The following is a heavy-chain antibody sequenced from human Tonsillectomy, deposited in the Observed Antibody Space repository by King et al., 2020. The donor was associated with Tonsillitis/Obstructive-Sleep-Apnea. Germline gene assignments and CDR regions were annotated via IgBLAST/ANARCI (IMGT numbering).Heavy chain of an antibody. CDR1: GGSISSGGYY. CDR2: IYYSGST. Sequence: QLQESGPGLVKPSQTLSLTCTVSGGSISSGGYYWSWIRQHPGKGLEWIGYIYYSGSTYYNPSLKSLVTISVDTSKNKCSLKLSSVTAADTAVYYCARLGRHDAFDIWGQGAMVTVSS. J-gene: IGHJ3*02. D-gene: IGHD1-26*01. CDR3: ARLGRHDAFDI. V-gene: IGHV4-31*01.